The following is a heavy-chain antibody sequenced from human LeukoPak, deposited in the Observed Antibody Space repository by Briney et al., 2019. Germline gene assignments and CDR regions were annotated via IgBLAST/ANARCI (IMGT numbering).Heavy chain of an antibody. D-gene: IGHD6-25*01. CDR3: AISPSAAPLAFDY. Sequence: GGSLRLSCAVSGITVSRDYMSWVRQAPGKGLEWVSLIYSGGSAYYADSVKGRFTISRDNSKNTLDLQMNSLRAEDTAVYYCAISPSAAPLAFDYWGQGTVVTVSS. CDR1: GITVSRDY. V-gene: IGHV3-66*01. CDR2: IYSGGSA. J-gene: IGHJ4*02.